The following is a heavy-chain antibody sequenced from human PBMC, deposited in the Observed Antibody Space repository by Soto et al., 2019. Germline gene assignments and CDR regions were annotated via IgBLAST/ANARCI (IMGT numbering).Heavy chain of an antibody. CDR1: GFTFSSYA. Sequence: PGGSLRLSCSASGFTFSSYAMHWVRQAPGKGLEYVSAISSNGGSTYYADSVKGRFTISRDNSKNTLYLQMSSLRAEDTAVYYCVKDDCSGGSCYTFHYYYGMDVWGQGTTVTVSS. CDR2: ISSNGGST. D-gene: IGHD2-15*01. CDR3: VKDDCSGGSCYTFHYYYGMDV. V-gene: IGHV3-64D*08. J-gene: IGHJ6*02.